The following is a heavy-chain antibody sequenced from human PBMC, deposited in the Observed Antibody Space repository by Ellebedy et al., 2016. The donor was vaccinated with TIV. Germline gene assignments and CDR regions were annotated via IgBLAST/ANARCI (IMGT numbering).Heavy chain of an antibody. V-gene: IGHV3-74*01. J-gene: IGHJ4*02. CDR1: GFTFSSYW. Sequence: GESLKISCAASGFTFSSYWMHWVRQAPGKGLVWVSRINSDGSSTSYADSVKGRFSISRDNTKNSLYLQMNSLTDEDTAVYYCARDQWLGRAYYFDSWGQGTLVTVSS. D-gene: IGHD6-19*01. CDR3: ARDQWLGRAYYFDS. CDR2: INSDGSST.